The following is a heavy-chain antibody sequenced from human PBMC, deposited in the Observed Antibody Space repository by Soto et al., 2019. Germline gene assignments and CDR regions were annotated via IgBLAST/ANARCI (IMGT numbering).Heavy chain of an antibody. Sequence: QITLKESGPTLVKPTQTLTLTCTFSGFSLSTRGVGVGWIRQPPGKALEWLALIYWDGFKHNSPSLESRLTIREDTAKTQGVLTRPNVDPVDTAAYYCAHKGGGDRILDYWGQGTLVTVSS. CDR3: AHKGGGDRILDY. D-gene: IGHD3-16*01. CDR2: IYWDGFK. V-gene: IGHV2-5*02. J-gene: IGHJ4*02. CDR1: GFSLSTRGVG.